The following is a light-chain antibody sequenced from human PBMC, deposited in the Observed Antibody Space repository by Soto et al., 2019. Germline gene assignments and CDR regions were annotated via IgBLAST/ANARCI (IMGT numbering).Light chain of an antibody. CDR1: QSVSSN. CDR3: QQYTTSSWT. V-gene: IGKV3-20*01. J-gene: IGKJ1*01. Sequence: EIVLTQSPATLSLSPGERATLSCRASQSVSSNLAWYQQKPGQAPRLLIYGASTRATGIPARFSGSGSGTDFTLTISRLEPEDFAVYYCQQYTTSSWTFGQGTKVDIK. CDR2: GAS.